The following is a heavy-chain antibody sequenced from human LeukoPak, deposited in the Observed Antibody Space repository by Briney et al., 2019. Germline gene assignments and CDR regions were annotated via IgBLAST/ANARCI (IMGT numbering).Heavy chain of an antibody. CDR3: ARYYIEGRCFDY. CDR1: GYTFTGYY. J-gene: IGHJ4*02. CDR2: INPNSGST. V-gene: IGHV1-2*02. D-gene: IGHD3-10*01. Sequence: ASVKVSCKASGYTFTGYYIHWVRQAPGQGLEWMGWINPNSGSTNYAQKFQGRVTMTRDTSIRTAYMELSRLRSDDTAMYYCARYYIEGRCFDYWGQGTLVTVSS.